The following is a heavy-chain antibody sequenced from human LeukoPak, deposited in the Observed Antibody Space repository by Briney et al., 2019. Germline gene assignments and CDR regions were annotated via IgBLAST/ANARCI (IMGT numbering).Heavy chain of an antibody. D-gene: IGHD6-13*01. CDR1: GYSISSGYY. V-gene: IGHV4-38-2*01. Sequence: PAETLSLTCADSGYSISSGYYWGWIRPPPGKGLEWIGSIYHSGSTYYNPSLKSRVTISVDTSKNQFSLKLSSVTAADTAVYYCARPRYSSSQFDYWGQGTLVTVSS. CDR3: ARPRYSSSQFDY. CDR2: IYHSGST. J-gene: IGHJ4*02.